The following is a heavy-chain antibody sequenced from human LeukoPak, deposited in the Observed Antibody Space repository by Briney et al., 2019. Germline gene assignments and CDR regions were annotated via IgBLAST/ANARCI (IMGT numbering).Heavy chain of an antibody. CDR3: ARGDKQLVFERRKGGFDP. CDR1: GFTFDDYG. D-gene: IGHD6-13*01. Sequence: QPGGSLRLSCAASGFTFDDYGMSWVRQAPGKGLEWVTIISFDGSNKYYADSVKGRFTISRDNSKNTLYLQMKSLRAEDTALYYCARGDKQLVFERRKGGFDPWGQGTLVTVSS. CDR2: ISFDGSNK. J-gene: IGHJ5*02. V-gene: IGHV3-30*03.